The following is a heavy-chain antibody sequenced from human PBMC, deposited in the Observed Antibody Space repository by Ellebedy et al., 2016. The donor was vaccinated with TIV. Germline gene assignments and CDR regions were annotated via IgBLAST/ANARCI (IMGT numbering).Heavy chain of an antibody. CDR2: IRSKAYGGTT. D-gene: IGHD4-17*01. J-gene: IGHJ4*02. CDR1: GFTLGDYA. V-gene: IGHV3-49*03. Sequence: GESLKISCTGSGFTLGDYAMSWFRQAPGRGLEWVGFIRSKAYGGTTEYAASVKGRFTISRDDSKSIAYLQMNSLRAEDTAVSYCAKSLYYGDSASYVFDYWGLGTLVTVSS. CDR3: AKSLYYGDSASYVFDY.